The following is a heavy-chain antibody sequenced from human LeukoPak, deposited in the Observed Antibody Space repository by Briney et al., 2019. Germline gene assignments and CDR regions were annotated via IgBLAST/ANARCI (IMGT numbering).Heavy chain of an antibody. J-gene: IGHJ3*02. Sequence: GGSLRLSCAASGFTFSSYSMTWVRQAPGKGLEWISYFSTSSGTISYADSVKGRFTISRDNAKNSLYLQMNSLRAEDTAVYYCARDSMYAFDIWGQGTMVTVSS. CDR3: ARDSMYAFDI. CDR1: GFTFSSYS. D-gene: IGHD2-2*01. V-gene: IGHV3-48*01. CDR2: FSTSSGTI.